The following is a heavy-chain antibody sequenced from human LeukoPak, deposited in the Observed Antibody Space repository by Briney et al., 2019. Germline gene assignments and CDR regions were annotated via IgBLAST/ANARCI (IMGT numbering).Heavy chain of an antibody. J-gene: IGHJ4*02. CDR3: AGGGDGYQTRFDY. Sequence: SETLSLTCTVSGGSISNYYWNWLRQPPGKGLEWIGYIYYSGSSGSTNYNPSLRSRVTTSADTSKNQFSLKMTSVTAADTAVYYCAGGGDGYQTRFDYWGQGTLLTVSS. CDR1: GGSISNYY. D-gene: IGHD5-24*01. CDR2: IYYSGSSGST. V-gene: IGHV4-59*01.